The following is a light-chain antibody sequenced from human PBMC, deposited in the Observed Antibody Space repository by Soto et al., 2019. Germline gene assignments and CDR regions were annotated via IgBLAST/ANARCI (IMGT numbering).Light chain of an antibody. V-gene: IGKV3-20*01. CDR1: QSVSSY. CDR3: QQFDTSPYT. J-gene: IGKJ2*01. Sequence: PGERATLSCRASQSVSSYLVWYQQKPGQAPRLLIYGASSRASGIPDRFSGSGSGTDFTLTINRLGPEDSAVYDCQQFDTSPYTFGQGTKLEIK. CDR2: GAS.